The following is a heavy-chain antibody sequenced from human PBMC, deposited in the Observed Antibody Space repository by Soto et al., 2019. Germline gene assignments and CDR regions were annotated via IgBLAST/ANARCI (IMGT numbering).Heavy chain of an antibody. CDR1: GYTFTSYY. Sequence: ASVKVSCKASGYTFTSYYMHWVRQAPGQGLEWMGIINPSGGSTSYAQKFQGRVTMTGDTSTSTVYMELSSLRSEDTAVYYCARDLTIFGVVTPQYYFDYWGQGTLVTVS. V-gene: IGHV1-46*01. D-gene: IGHD3-3*01. CDR2: INPSGGST. J-gene: IGHJ4*02. CDR3: ARDLTIFGVVTPQYYFDY.